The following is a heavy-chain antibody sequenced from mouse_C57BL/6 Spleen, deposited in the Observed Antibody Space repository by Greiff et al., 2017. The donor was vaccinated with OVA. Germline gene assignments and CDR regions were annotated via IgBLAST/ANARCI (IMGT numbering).Heavy chain of an antibody. Sequence: QVQLQQPGAELVMPGASVKLSCKASGYTFTSYWMHWVKQRPGQGLEWIGEIDPSDSYTNYNQKFKGKSTLTVDKSSSTAYMQLSSLTSEDSAVYYCAVDSSGYLYYFDYWGQGTTLTVSS. V-gene: IGHV1-69*01. CDR3: AVDSSGYLYYFDY. D-gene: IGHD3-2*02. J-gene: IGHJ2*01. CDR2: IDPSDSYT. CDR1: GYTFTSYW.